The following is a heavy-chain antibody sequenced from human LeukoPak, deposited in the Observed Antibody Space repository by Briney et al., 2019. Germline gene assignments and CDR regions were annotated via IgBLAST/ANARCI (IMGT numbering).Heavy chain of an antibody. V-gene: IGHV3-53*01. J-gene: IGHJ4*02. CDR3: AKDREGLSSGYDLEYFDY. CDR1: GFTVSSNY. D-gene: IGHD5-12*01. CDR2: IYSDGNT. Sequence: GSLRLSCAASGFTVSSNYMNWVRQAPGKGLEWVSVIYSDGNTYYADSVKGRFTISRDNSKNTLFLQMNSLRAEDTAVYYCAKDREGLSSGYDLEYFDYWGQGTLVTVSS.